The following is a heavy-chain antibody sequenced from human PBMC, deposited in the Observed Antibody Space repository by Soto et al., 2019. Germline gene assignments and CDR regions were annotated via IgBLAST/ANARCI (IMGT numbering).Heavy chain of an antibody. J-gene: IGHJ6*02. CDR3: AASCVACGGRNYYGMHV. CDR2: IYYSGTT. V-gene: IGHV4-31*03. CDR1: HGSLRIGGYY. Sequence: TLSLTCTVSHGSLRIGGYYWYWIRQHPGKGLEWIGYIYYSGTTYYNPSLKSRVTISVDTSKNQFSLKLSSVTAADTAVYYCAASCVACGGRNYYGMHVWGQGTTVT. D-gene: IGHD2-21*01.